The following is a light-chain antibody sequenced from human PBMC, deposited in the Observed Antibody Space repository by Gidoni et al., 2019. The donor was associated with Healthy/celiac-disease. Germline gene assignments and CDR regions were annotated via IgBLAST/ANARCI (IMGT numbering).Light chain of an antibody. J-gene: IGKJ4*01. CDR1: QSISSY. Sequence: IQITQSSSSLSASVGDRVTITCRESQSISSYLNWYQQKPGKAPKLLIYAASSLQSGVPSRFSGSGSGTDFTITISSLQPEDFATYYCQQSYSTPRTFGGXTKVEIK. CDR3: QQSYSTPRT. V-gene: IGKV1-39*01. CDR2: AAS.